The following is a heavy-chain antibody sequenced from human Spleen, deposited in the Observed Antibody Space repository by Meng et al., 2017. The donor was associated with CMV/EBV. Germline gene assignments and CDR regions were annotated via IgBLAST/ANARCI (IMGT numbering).Heavy chain of an antibody. J-gene: IGHJ4*02. Sequence: GESLKISCAASGFVFSNYAMHWVRQAPGKGLEWVAVISFDGNSYYYADSVKGRFTISRDNSRNTVYLQMNSLRLGDAAVYYCARPLDDILTGYYKAVFDHWGQGTLVTVSS. CDR3: ARPLDDILTGYYKAVFDH. CDR2: ISFDGNSY. D-gene: IGHD3-9*01. V-gene: IGHV3-30*04. CDR1: GFVFSNYA.